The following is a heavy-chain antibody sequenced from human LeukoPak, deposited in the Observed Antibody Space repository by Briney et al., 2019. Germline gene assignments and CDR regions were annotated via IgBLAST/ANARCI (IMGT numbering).Heavy chain of an antibody. CDR2: IHSSGST. CDR1: GGSISTLYY. J-gene: IGHJ4*02. V-gene: IGHV4-4*09. Sequence: SETLSLTCTVSGGSISTLYYWTWLRQTPGKGLEWIGNIHSSGSTSYNPSLKSRVSMSIDTSKNQFSLRLTSVTAADTAVYYCVRPGQSSWWVYFNYWGQGAVVIVSS. CDR3: VRPGQSSWWVYFNY. D-gene: IGHD2-15*01.